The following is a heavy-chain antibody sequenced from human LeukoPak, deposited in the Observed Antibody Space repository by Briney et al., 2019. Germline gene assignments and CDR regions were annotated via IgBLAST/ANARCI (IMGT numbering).Heavy chain of an antibody. CDR2: IYTSGST. CDR1: GFSVSSTY. Sequence: GGSLRLSCAASGFSVSSTYMSWVRQAPGRGLEWVSLIYTSGSTFYADSVMGRFTISRDNSKNTLFLQMNSLRAEDSAVYYCTRDRAGTQSWVEFDLWGQGTLVTVSS. J-gene: IGHJ5*02. V-gene: IGHV3-66*03. D-gene: IGHD3-10*01. CDR3: TRDRAGTQSWVEFDL.